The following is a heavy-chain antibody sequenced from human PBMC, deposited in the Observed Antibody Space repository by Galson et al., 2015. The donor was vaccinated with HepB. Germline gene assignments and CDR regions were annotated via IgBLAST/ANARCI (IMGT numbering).Heavy chain of an antibody. CDR1: GFIFSSYN. V-gene: IGHV3-48*01. Sequence: SLRLSCAASGFIFSSYNIDWVRQAPGKGLEWVSYMSTGVKTMRYADSVKGRFTISRDNSKNTLYLQMNSLRAEDTAVYYCAKALGGFVVVPAAPFDYWGQGTLVTVSS. J-gene: IGHJ4*02. CDR3: AKALGGFVVVPAAPFDY. CDR2: MSTGVKTM. D-gene: IGHD2-2*01.